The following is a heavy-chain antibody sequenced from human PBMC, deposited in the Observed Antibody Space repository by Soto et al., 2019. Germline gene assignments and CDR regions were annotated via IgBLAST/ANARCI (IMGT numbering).Heavy chain of an antibody. D-gene: IGHD3-10*01. Sequence: ASVKVSCKASGYTFTGYYMHWVLQAPGQGLEWMGWINPNSGGTNYAQKFQGWVTMTRDTSISTAYMELSRMRSDDTAVYYCARHPQASVGSHSIAFDHWGQGTLVTVSS. CDR1: GYTFTGYY. V-gene: IGHV1-2*04. J-gene: IGHJ5*02. CDR3: ARHPQASVGSHSIAFDH. CDR2: INPNSGGT.